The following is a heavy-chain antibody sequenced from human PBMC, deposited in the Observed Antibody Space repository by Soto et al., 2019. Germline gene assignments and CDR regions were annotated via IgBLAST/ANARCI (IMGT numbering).Heavy chain of an antibody. V-gene: IGHV3-23*01. CDR3: AKDPVAVAGTGRFDP. J-gene: IGHJ5*02. Sequence: EVQLLESGGGLVQPGGSLRLSCAASGFTFSSYAMSWVRQAPGTGLEWVSTISGSGGSTYYADSVKGRLTISRDNSKNTLYLQMNSLRAEDTAMYYCAKDPVAVAGTGRFDPWGQGTLVTVSS. CDR1: GFTFSSYA. CDR2: ISGSGGST. D-gene: IGHD6-19*01.